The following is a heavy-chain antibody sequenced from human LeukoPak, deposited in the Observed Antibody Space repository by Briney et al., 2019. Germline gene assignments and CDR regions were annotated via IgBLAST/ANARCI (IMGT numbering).Heavy chain of an antibody. J-gene: IGHJ4*02. CDR1: GFTFSSYA. Sequence: GGSLRLPCAASGFTFSSYAMHWVRQAPGKGLEWVAFISYDGTNKYYADSVKGRFTISRDNSKYTLYLQMNSLRAEDTAVYYCARVSGYDWESSFDYWGQGTLVTVSS. CDR3: ARVSGYDWESSFDY. D-gene: IGHD5-12*01. CDR2: ISYDGTNK. V-gene: IGHV3-30*04.